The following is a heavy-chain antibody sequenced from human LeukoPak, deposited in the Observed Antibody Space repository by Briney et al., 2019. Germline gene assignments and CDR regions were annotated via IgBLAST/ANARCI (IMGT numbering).Heavy chain of an antibody. CDR1: GYSFTSYW. V-gene: IGHV5-51*01. D-gene: IGHD6-13*01. J-gene: IGHJ4*02. Sequence: KPGESLKISCKGSGYSFTSYWIAWVRQMPGKGLEWMGIIYPGDSNARYSPSFQGQVTISADKSISTAYLQWSSLEASDTAMYYCARQGSTSSWYKFDYWGQGTLVTVSS. CDR3: ARQGSTSSWYKFDY. CDR2: IYPGDSNA.